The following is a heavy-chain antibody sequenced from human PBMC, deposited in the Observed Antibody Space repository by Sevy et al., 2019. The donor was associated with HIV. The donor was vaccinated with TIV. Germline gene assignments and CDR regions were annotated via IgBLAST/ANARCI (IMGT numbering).Heavy chain of an antibody. CDR3: AKGPSPMITFGGVADY. Sequence: GGSLRLSCAASGFTFSSYGTHWVRQAPGKGLEWVAFIRYDGSNKYYADSVKGRFTISRDNSKNTLYLKMNSLRAEDTAVYYCAKGPSPMITFGGVADYWGQGTLVTVSS. V-gene: IGHV3-30*02. CDR1: GFTFSSYG. CDR2: IRYDGSNK. J-gene: IGHJ4*02. D-gene: IGHD3-16*01.